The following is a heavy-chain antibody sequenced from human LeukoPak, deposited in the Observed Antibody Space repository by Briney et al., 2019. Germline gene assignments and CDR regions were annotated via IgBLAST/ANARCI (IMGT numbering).Heavy chain of an antibody. V-gene: IGHV4-59*01. Sequence: SETLSLTCTVSGGFISSYYWSWIRQPPGKGLEWIGYIYYTGSTTDNPSLKSRVTMSVDMFNNQFSLKLSSVTAADTAVYYCARGLVGATREQYFDYWGQGTLVTVSS. J-gene: IGHJ4*02. D-gene: IGHD1-26*01. CDR3: ARGLVGATREQYFDY. CDR1: GGFISSYY. CDR2: IYYTGST.